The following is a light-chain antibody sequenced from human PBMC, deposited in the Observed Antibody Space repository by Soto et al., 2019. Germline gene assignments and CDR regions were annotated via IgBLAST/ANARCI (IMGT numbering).Light chain of an antibody. V-gene: IGKV3-15*01. Sequence: EIVMTQSPATLSVSPGERATLSCRASQSVSSNLAWYQQKPGQAPRLLIYGASTRATVIPARFNGSGSGTEFSLTISSLQTEDFAVYYCQQYNNWPETFGQRTKVEIK. CDR1: QSVSSN. J-gene: IGKJ1*01. CDR2: GAS. CDR3: QQYNNWPET.